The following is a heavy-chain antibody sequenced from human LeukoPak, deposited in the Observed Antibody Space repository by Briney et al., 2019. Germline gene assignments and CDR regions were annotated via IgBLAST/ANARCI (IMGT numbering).Heavy chain of an antibody. CDR1: GFTFSSYA. V-gene: IGHV3-30-3*01. J-gene: IGHJ4*02. CDR2: ISYDGSNK. D-gene: IGHD3-22*01. Sequence: GGSLRLSCAASGFTFSSYAMHWVRQAPGKGLEWVAVISYDGSNKYYADSVKGRFTISRDNSKNTLYLQMNSLRAEDTAVYYCARTPGHYDSSGYPYYFDYWGQGTLVTVSS. CDR3: ARTPGHYDSSGYPYYFDY.